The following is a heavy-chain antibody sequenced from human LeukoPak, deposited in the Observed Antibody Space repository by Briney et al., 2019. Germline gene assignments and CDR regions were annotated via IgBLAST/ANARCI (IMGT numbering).Heavy chain of an antibody. Sequence: GASVKVSCKASGHTFTSNYIHWVRQAPGQGLEWMGMIYPRDGSTSYAQKFQGRVTVTRDTSTSTVHKELSGLRSEDTAVYYCARDQEGFDYWGQGTLVTVSS. CDR2: IYPRDGST. V-gene: IGHV1-46*01. J-gene: IGHJ4*02. CDR1: GHTFTSNY. CDR3: ARDQEGFDY.